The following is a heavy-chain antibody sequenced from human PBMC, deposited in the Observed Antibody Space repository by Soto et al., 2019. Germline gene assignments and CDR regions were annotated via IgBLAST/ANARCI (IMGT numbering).Heavy chain of an antibody. V-gene: IGHV3-9*01. J-gene: IGHJ3*01. CDR1: GFTFDDYG. D-gene: IGHD6-13*01. CDR2: ISWNGAII. Sequence: EVQLVESGGGLVQPGRSLRLSCAASGFTFDDYGMHWVRQAPGKGLEWVSGISWNGAIIGYADSVKGRFTISRDNAKNSLYLQMNRLRFEDTALYYCAKDKGATAYRDAFDVWGQGTMATVSS. CDR3: AKDKGATAYRDAFDV.